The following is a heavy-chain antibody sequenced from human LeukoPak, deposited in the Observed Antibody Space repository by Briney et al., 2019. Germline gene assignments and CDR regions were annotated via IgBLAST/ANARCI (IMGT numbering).Heavy chain of an antibody. CDR1: GGSISSYH. J-gene: IGHJ4*02. V-gene: IGHV4-59*01. CDR3: ARANQQLSDLDY. CDR2: IYYSGSA. Sequence: SETLSLTCTVPGGSISSYHWSWIRQPPGKGLEWIGYIYYSGSANYNPSLKSRVTISVDTSKNQFSLKLTSVTAADTAVYYCARANQQLSDLDYWGQGTLVTVSS. D-gene: IGHD6-13*01.